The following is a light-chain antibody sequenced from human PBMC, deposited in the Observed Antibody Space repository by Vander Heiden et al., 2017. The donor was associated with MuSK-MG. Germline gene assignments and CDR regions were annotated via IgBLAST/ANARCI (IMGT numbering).Light chain of an antibody. Sequence: SQDISDYLNWYQQKPGQAPKLLIYDASQWETGVSSRFSGSGSGTDFTLTSTSLQPEHVATYYWQQDENLCSFGQGTKLEIK. CDR1: QDISDY. J-gene: IGKJ2*04. CDR2: DAS. V-gene: IGKV1-33*01. CDR3: QQDENLCS.